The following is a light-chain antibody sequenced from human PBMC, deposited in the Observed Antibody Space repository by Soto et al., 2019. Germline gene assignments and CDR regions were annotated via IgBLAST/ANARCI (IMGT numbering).Light chain of an antibody. CDR1: SGSVSTSYY. CDR2: NTN. CDR3: VLYMGSGIWV. V-gene: IGLV8-61*01. Sequence: QAVVTQAPSFSVSPGRTVTLTCGLTSGSVSTSYYPSWYQQHPGQAPRTLIYNTNTRPSGVPNRFSGSILGNKAALTITGAQAEDEADYYCVLYMGSGIWVFGGGTKLTVL. J-gene: IGLJ3*02.